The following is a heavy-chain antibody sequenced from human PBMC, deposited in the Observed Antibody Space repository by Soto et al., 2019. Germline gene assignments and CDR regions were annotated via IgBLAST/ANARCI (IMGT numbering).Heavy chain of an antibody. CDR3: AIGTRDCSGYSCDYYMDV. CDR1: GFTFSSYA. D-gene: IGHD2-15*01. CDR2: ISGSAATT. V-gene: IGHV3-23*01. Sequence: EVQLLESGGGLVQPGGSLRLSCAASGFTFSSYAMSWVRQAPGKGLEWVSAISGSAATTFYADSVKGRFTVSRDNSKNTLYLQMNSMRAEDTAVYYGAIGTRDCSGYSCDYYMDVWGKGTTVTVSS. J-gene: IGHJ6*03.